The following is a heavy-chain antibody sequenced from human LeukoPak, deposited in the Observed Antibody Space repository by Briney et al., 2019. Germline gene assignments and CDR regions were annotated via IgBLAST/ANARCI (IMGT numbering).Heavy chain of an antibody. Sequence: GGSLRLSCAASGFTFSDYGMVWVRVRQAPGKVLEWVAVISYDGSYRYYADSVKGRFTISRDNSQNTFYLQMTSLRAEDTAVYYCAKDQEGGAGTGRFDYWGQGTLVTVSS. CDR1: GFTFSDYG. CDR3: AKDQEGGAGTGRFDY. V-gene: IGHV3-30*19. D-gene: IGHD6-13*01. CDR2: ISYDGSYR. J-gene: IGHJ4*02.